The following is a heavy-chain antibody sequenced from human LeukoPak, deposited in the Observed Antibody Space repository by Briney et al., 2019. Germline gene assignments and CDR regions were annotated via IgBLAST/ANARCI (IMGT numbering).Heavy chain of an antibody. Sequence: SETLSLTCAVYGGSFSGYYWSWIRQPPGKGLEWIGEINHSGSTNYNPSLKSRVTISLDTSKNQFSLKLSSVTAADTAVYYCAREASGDYGDYWGQGTLVTVSS. D-gene: IGHD3-10*01. CDR2: INHSGST. CDR3: AREASGDYGDY. J-gene: IGHJ4*02. CDR1: GGSFSGYY. V-gene: IGHV4-34*01.